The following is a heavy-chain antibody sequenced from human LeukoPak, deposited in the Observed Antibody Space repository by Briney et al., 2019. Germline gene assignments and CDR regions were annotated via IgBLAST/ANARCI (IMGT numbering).Heavy chain of an antibody. CDR2: IFYSGTT. CDR3: ASDGGTGYAFDM. Sequence: SETLSLTCTVSGGSISSNSHYWGWIRQTPGKGLEWIGSIFYSGTTYYNPSLKSRVTISIDTSKNQFSLKLSSVTAADTAVYYCASDGGTGYAFDMWGQGTTVTVSS. V-gene: IGHV4-39*01. CDR1: GGSISSNSHY. D-gene: IGHD2-8*02. J-gene: IGHJ3*02.